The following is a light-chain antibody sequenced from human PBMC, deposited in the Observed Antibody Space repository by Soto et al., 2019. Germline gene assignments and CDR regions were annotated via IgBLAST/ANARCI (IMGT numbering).Light chain of an antibody. J-gene: IGKJ2*01. CDR2: ATS. CDR3: QQYHSHPQT. V-gene: IGKV1-8*01. CDR1: QSIDTY. Sequence: AIQMTQSPSSFSASVGDRVTITCRASQSIDTYLAWYQQKPGKAPNLLIYATSTLESGVPSRFSGSGSGTDFTLTINSLHSEDFATYYCQQYHSHPQTFGQGTIVDIK.